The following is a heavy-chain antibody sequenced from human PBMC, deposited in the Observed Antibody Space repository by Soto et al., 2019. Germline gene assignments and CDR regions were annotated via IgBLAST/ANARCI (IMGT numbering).Heavy chain of an antibody. CDR3: AKGSPAVAGTYFDY. CDR1: GVTCSSYG. D-gene: IGHD6-19*01. J-gene: IGHJ4*02. V-gene: IGHV3-30*18. Sequence: SGGSLRLACAASGVTCSSYGMHWVRQAPGKGLGWVAVISYDGSNKYYADSVKGRFTISRDNSKNTLYLQMNSLRAEDTAVYYCAKGSPAVAGTYFDYWGQGTLVTVSS. CDR2: ISYDGSNK.